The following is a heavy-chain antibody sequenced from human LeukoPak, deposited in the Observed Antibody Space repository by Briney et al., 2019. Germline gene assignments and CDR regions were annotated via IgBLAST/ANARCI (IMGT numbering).Heavy chain of an antibody. CDR2: IRSKAYGGTT. CDR1: GFTFGDHA. Sequence: GGSLRLSCTASGFTFGDHAMSWVRQAPGKGLEWVGFIRSKAYGGTTEYAASVKGRFTISRDDSKSIAYLQMNSLKTEDTAVYYCTRGPIQLWFYYGMDVWGQGTTVIVSS. J-gene: IGHJ6*02. D-gene: IGHD5-18*01. CDR3: TRGPIQLWFYYGMDV. V-gene: IGHV3-49*04.